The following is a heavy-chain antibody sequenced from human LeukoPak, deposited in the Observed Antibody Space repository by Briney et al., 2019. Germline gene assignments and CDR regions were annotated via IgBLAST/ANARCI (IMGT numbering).Heavy chain of an antibody. V-gene: IGHV3-30*14. CDR2: ISYDGSNK. CDR3: ARDTTGYSSSWYGAFDI. Sequence: PGGSLRLSCAASGFTFSSYAMHWVRQAPGKGLEWVAVISYDGSNKYYADSVKGRFTISRDNSKNTLYLQMNSLRAEDTAVYYCARDTTGYSSSWYGAFDIWGQGTMVTVSS. J-gene: IGHJ3*02. D-gene: IGHD6-13*01. CDR1: GFTFSSYA.